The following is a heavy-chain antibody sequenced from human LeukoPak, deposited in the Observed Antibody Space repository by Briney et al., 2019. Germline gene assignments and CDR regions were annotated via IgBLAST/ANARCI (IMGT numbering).Heavy chain of an antibody. V-gene: IGHV1-2*02. CDR2: INPNSGGT. CDR1: GYTFTGYY. D-gene: IGHD3-3*01. Sequence: ASVKVPCKASGYTFTGYYMHWVRQAPGQGLEWMGWINPNSGGTNYAQKFQGRVTMTRDTSISTAYMELSRLRSDDTAVYYCARVTGVVIISDYWGQGTLVTVSS. J-gene: IGHJ4*02. CDR3: ARVTGVVIISDY.